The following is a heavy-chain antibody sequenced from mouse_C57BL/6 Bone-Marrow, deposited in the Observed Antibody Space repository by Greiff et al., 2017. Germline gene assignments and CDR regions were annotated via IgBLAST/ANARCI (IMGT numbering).Heavy chain of an antibody. V-gene: IGHV1-72*01. CDR1: GYTFTSSW. Sequence: VQLQQPGAELVKPGASVKLSCTASGYTFTSSWMHWVKQRPGRGLEWIGRIDPNSGGTKYNEKFKRKATLTVDKPSITAYMQLSSMTSEDSAVYYFARDYGAMDYWGQGTSVTVSS. D-gene: IGHD2-4*01. CDR2: IDPNSGGT. CDR3: ARDYGAMDY. J-gene: IGHJ4*01.